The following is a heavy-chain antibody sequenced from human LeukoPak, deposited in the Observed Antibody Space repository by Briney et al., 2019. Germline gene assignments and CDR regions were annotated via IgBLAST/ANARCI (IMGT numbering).Heavy chain of an antibody. CDR3: ARARPILRYSSGWYDFDY. CDR2: ISSSGSTI. D-gene: IGHD6-19*01. V-gene: IGHV3-11*01. Sequence: GGSLRLSCAASGFTFSDYYMSWIRQAPGKGLEWVSYISSSGSTIYYADSVKGRFTISRDNAKNSLYLHMNSPRGEDTAVYYCARARPILRYSSGWYDFDYWGQGTLVTVSS. CDR1: GFTFSDYY. J-gene: IGHJ4*02.